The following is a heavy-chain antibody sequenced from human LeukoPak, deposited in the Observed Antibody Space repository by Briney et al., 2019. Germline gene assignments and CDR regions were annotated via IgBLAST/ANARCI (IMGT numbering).Heavy chain of an antibody. J-gene: IGHJ4*02. D-gene: IGHD3-10*01. CDR1: GFTFSSYA. CDR2: LSGSGGNT. V-gene: IGHV3-23*01. CDR3: ARRRGIGGFGSGSYSDY. Sequence: GGSLRLSCAASGFTFSSYAMSWVRQAPGKGLEWVSALSGSGGNTYYADSVKGRFTISRDNSKGTLYLQMNSLRAEDTAVYYCARRRGIGGFGSGSYSDYWGQGSLVTVSS.